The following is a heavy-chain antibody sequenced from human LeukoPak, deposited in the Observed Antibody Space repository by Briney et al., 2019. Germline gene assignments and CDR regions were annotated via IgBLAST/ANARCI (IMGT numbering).Heavy chain of an antibody. D-gene: IGHD3-3*01. CDR1: GGSISSYY. Sequence: PSETLSLTCTVSGGSISSYYWSWIRQPAGKGLEYIGRIYSTGSTNYNPSLKSRVTMSVDTSKNHFSLKLSSVTAADTTVYYCATTTSILAFDIWGQGTMVTVSS. CDR2: IYSTGST. V-gene: IGHV4-4*07. CDR3: ATTTSILAFDI. J-gene: IGHJ3*02.